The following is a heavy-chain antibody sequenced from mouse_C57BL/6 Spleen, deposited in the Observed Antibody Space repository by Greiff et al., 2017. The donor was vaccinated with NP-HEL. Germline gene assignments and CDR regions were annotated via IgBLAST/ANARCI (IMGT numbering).Heavy chain of an antibody. V-gene: IGHV5-15*01. J-gene: IGHJ2*01. D-gene: IGHD1-1*01. CDR3: ARQGDYYGSSNYFDY. Sequence: EVKLVESGGGLVQPGGSLKLSCAASGFTFSDYGMAWVRQAPRKGPEWVAFISNLAYSIYYADTVTGRFTISRENAKNTLYLEMSSLRSEDTAMYYCARQGDYYGSSNYFDYWGQGTTLTVSS. CDR1: GFTFSDYG. CDR2: ISNLAYSI.